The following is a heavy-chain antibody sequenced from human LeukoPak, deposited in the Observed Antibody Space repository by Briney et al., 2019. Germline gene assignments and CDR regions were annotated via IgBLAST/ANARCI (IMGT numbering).Heavy chain of an antibody. J-gene: IGHJ4*02. CDR3: ARERAVGYLRGYYFDY. D-gene: IGHD4-17*01. Sequence: GPSVKVSSKASGYTFTGYYMHWVRQAPGQWLEWMGWTNPNSGGTNYAQKFQGRVTMTRDTSISTAYMELSRLRSDDTAVYYCARERAVGYLRGYYFDYWGQGTLVTVSS. CDR2: TNPNSGGT. V-gene: IGHV1-2*02. CDR1: GYTFTGYY.